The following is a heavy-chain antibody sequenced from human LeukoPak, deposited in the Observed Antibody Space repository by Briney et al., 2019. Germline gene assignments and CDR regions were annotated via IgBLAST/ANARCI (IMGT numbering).Heavy chain of an antibody. J-gene: IGHJ4*02. D-gene: IGHD1-26*01. CDR1: GFTFSNAR. CDR3: TTLSLIGATTLDY. CDR2: IKGKTDGATT. Sequence: PGGSLRLSCAASGFTFSNARMSWVRQAPGKGVEWVGCIKGKTDGATTDYAAPVKGRFTISRDDSKNTLYLQMNSLKTEDTAVYYCTTLSLIGATTLDYWGQGTLVTVSS. V-gene: IGHV3-15*01.